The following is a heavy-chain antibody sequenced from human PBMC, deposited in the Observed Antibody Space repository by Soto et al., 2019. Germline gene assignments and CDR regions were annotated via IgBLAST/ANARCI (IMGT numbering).Heavy chain of an antibody. V-gene: IGHV4-34*01. Sequence: QVQLQQWGAGLLKPSETLSLTCAVYGGSFSGYYWSWIRQPPGKGLEWIGEINHSGSTNYNPSLKSGVALSVDTSKNKFSLKLSSVTAADTAGYYCARGGRYYYYDSSGYYNWFAPWGQGTLVTVSS. J-gene: IGHJ5*02. D-gene: IGHD3-22*01. CDR3: ARGGRYYYYDSSGYYNWFAP. CDR1: GGSFSGYY. CDR2: INHSGST.